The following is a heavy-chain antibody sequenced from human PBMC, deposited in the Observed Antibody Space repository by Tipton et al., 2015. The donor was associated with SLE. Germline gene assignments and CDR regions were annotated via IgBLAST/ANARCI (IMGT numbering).Heavy chain of an antibody. D-gene: IGHD5/OR15-5a*01. J-gene: IGHJ5*01. Sequence: TLSLTCTVSGGSIERSYWNWIRQPPGKGLGWIGYIFISGGTIYHPSLESRVTISVDTSMNQFSLKVNFVTAADTAVYFCARGDSVPTLFDSWGQGALVTVSS. V-gene: IGHV4-4*08. CDR2: IFISGGT. CDR1: GGSIERSY. CDR3: ARGDSVPTLFDS.